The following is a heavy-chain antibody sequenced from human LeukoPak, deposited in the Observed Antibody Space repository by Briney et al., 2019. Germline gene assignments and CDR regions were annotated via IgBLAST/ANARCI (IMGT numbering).Heavy chain of an antibody. Sequence: SETLSLTCAVSGGSITSANWWSWVRQSPGKGLEWIGETYHTGNTNYNPSLKSRVTISVDTSKNHFSLKLSSVTAADTAVYYCARDFRGGYDFWSGYYTPYYFDYWGQGTLVTVSP. CDR3: ARDFRGGYDFWSGYYTPYYFDY. V-gene: IGHV4-4*02. D-gene: IGHD3-3*01. J-gene: IGHJ4*02. CDR1: GGSITSANW. CDR2: TYHTGNT.